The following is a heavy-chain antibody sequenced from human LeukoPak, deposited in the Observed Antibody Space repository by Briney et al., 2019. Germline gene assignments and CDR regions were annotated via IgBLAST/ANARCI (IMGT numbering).Heavy chain of an antibody. CDR1: GGSFSGYY. D-gene: IGHD4-17*01. CDR3: AREMDGETGYFDY. V-gene: IGHV4-34*01. CDR2: INHSGST. J-gene: IGHJ4*02. Sequence: PSETLSLTCAVYGGSFSGYYWSWIRQPPGKGLEWIGEINHSGSTNYNPSLKSRVTISVDTSKNQFSLKLSSVTAADTAVYYCAREMDGETGYFDYWGQGTLVTVSS.